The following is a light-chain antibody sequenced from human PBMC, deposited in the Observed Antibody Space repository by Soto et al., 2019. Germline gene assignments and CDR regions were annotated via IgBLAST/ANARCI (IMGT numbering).Light chain of an antibody. Sequence: ENVLTQSPGTLSLSPGERATLSCRASQSVGRNYLAWFQQKSGQAPRLLIYAAANRATGIPDRFSGSGSGTDFTLTISRLEPEDFAVYYCQQYGSPPRTFGQGTKVDI. CDR2: AAA. V-gene: IGKV3-20*01. CDR3: QQYGSPPRT. CDR1: QSVGRNY. J-gene: IGKJ1*01.